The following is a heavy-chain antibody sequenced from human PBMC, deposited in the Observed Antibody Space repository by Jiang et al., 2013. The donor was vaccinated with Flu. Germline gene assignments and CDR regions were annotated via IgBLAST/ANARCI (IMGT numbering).Heavy chain of an antibody. D-gene: IGHD2-21*02. CDR3: ARGLVAYCGSDCLYWYFDL. V-gene: IGHV1-8*01. CDR2: MNPNSGNT. J-gene: IGHJ2*01. Sequence: GAEVKKPGASVKVSCKASGYTFTSYDINWVRQATGQGLEWMGWMNPNSGNTGYAQKFQGRVTMTRNTSISTAYMELSSLRSEDTAVYYCARGLVAYCGSDCLYWYFDLWGRGTLVTVSS. CDR1: GYTFTSYD.